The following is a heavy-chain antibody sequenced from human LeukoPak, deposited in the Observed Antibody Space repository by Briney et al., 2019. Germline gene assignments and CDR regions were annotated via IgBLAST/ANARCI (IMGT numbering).Heavy chain of an antibody. CDR1: DDSVNTYY. D-gene: IGHD4-11*01. J-gene: IGHJ5*02. V-gene: IGHV4-59*02. CDR3: AMSNTVRRPFFDP. Sequence: KPSETLSLTCIGSDDSVNTYYCSWIRQAPGKGLEWIGYIYNRGSTKYNPSLKSRATISVDTSKNQFSLKPTSVTAADTAVYYCAMSNTVRRPFFDPWGQGTLVTVSS. CDR2: IYNRGST.